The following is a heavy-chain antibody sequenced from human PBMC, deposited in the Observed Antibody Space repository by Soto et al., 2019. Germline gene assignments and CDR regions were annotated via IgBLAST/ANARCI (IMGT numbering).Heavy chain of an antibody. CDR2: IFYSGST. D-gene: IGHD6-19*01. Sequence: PSETLSLTCTVSVGSISSYYWSWIRQPPGKGLEWIGYIFYSGSTDYNPSLKSRVTISVDTSKNQFSLKLSSVTAADTAIYYCARAYSSGWFYFDYWGQGTLVTVSS. CDR1: VGSISSYY. V-gene: IGHV4-59*01. CDR3: ARAYSSGWFYFDY. J-gene: IGHJ4*02.